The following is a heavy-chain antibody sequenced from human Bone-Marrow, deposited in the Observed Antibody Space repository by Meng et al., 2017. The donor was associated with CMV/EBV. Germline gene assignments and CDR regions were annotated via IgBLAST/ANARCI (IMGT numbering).Heavy chain of an antibody. D-gene: IGHD3-3*01. CDR3: AKDRRRITIFGVVNNWFDP. CDR2: IKQDGSEK. CDR1: GFTFSRYW. J-gene: IGHJ5*02. V-gene: IGHV3-7*03. Sequence: GESLKISCAASGFTFSRYWMSWVRQAPGKGLEWMANIKQDGSEKYYVDSVKGRFTISRDNSKNTLYLQMNSLRAEDTAVYYCAKDRRRITIFGVVNNWFDPWGQGTLVTVSS.